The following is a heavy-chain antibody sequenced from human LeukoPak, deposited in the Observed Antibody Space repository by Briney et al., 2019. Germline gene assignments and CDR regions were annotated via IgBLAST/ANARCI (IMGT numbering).Heavy chain of an antibody. V-gene: IGHV3-74*01. J-gene: IGHJ4*02. Sequence: PGGSLRLSCAASGFTFSSYWMHWVRQAPGKGLVWVSRINSDGSSTHYADSVKGRFTISRDNAKNTLYLQMNSLRAEDTAVYYCARDLSPVVRASPMGYWGQGTLVTVSS. CDR3: ARDLSPVVRASPMGY. CDR1: GFTFSSYW. CDR2: INSDGSST. D-gene: IGHD3-10*01.